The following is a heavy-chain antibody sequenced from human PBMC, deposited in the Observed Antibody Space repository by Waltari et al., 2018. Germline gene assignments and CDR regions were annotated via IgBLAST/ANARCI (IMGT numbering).Heavy chain of an antibody. V-gene: IGHV3-23*04. CDR2: INDSGGDT. CDR3: AKGLGSSYPKCRYYDH. CDR1: GFSFSTYA. Sequence: EVQLVESGGGLVQPGGSLRLSCAASGFSFSTYAMTWVRQAPGKGLEWVSVINDSGGDTRYTDSVKGRFTRSRDNSKNTLYLQMNSLGADDTAVYYCAKGLGSSYPKCRYYDHWGQGTLVTGSS. D-gene: IGHD1-26*01. J-gene: IGHJ4*02.